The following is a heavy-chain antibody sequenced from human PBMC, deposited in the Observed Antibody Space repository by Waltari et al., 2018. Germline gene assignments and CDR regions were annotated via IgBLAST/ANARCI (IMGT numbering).Heavy chain of an antibody. D-gene: IGHD2-15*01. J-gene: IGHJ4*02. CDR3: ARDRGRGIYLDT. CDR1: GDSMSSTYW. V-gene: IGHV4-4*02. CDR2: VQRSGRT. Sequence: QLQLQESGPGLVKPSGTLSLTCTVSGDSMSSTYWWSWVRQSPQKGLEWIGQVQRSGRTNYNPSFASRVTMSVDTSTNLFSLKMTSATAADTAVYYCARDRGRGIYLDTWGPGTLVTVSP.